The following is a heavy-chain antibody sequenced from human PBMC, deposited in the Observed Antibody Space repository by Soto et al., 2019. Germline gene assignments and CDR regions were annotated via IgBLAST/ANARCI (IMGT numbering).Heavy chain of an antibody. CDR1: GGSFSGYF. CDR2: INHSGIT. V-gene: IGHV4-34*01. D-gene: IGHD1-1*01. Sequence: SETLSLTCTVSGGSFSGYFWTWIRQPPGKGLEWLAEINHSGITNYNPSVESRVSMSVDTSRNQFSLRLYSVTAADTAVYYCVRGPYNYNSRYFDYWGQGTLVTVSS. J-gene: IGHJ4*02. CDR3: VRGPYNYNSRYFDY.